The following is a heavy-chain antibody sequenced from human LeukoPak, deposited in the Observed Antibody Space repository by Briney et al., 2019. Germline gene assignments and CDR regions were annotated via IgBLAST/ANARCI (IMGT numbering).Heavy chain of an antibody. V-gene: IGHV3-23*01. D-gene: IGHD3-9*01. Sequence: GGSLRLSCAASGFTFSSYAMSWVRQAPGKGLEWVSAISGSGGSTYYADSVKGRFTISRDNSKNTLYLQMNSLRAEDTAVYCCAKENYDILTGYPRGYFDYWGQGTLVTVSS. CDR2: ISGSGGST. CDR3: AKENYDILTGYPRGYFDY. J-gene: IGHJ4*02. CDR1: GFTFSSYA.